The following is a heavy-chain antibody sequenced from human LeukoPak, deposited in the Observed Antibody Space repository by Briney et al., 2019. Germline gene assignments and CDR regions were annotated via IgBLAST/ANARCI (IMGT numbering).Heavy chain of an antibody. Sequence: GGSLRLSCAASRFIFSNYATSWVRQAPGKGLEWVSRITGSGGGTYYADSVKGRFTISRDNSKNTLDLQMNSLRAEDTAVYYCARDIELSCWGQGTLVTVSS. CDR2: ITGSGGGT. CDR1: RFIFSNYA. J-gene: IGHJ4*02. V-gene: IGHV3-23*01. D-gene: IGHD1-26*01. CDR3: ARDIELSC.